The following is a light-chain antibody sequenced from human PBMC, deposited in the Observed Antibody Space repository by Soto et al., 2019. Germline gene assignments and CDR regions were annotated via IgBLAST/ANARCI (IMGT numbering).Light chain of an antibody. CDR3: HQYNSWPPGT. CDR1: QSISSY. J-gene: IGKJ2*01. V-gene: IGKV1-39*01. Sequence: DIQMTQSPSSLSGSVGDRVTITCRASQSISSYLNWYQQKPGKAPKLLIYAASSLQSGVPSRFSGSGSGTEFTLTISSLQSEDFALYYCHQYNSWPPGTLGQGTKVDIK. CDR2: AAS.